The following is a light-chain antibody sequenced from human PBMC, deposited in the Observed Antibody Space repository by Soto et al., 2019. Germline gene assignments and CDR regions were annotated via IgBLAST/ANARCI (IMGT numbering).Light chain of an antibody. V-gene: IGLV1-44*01. CDR1: RSNIGSNA. CDR3: ATWDDSLNGRV. Sequence: QSVLTRPPSVSGTPGQRVTISCSGSRSNIGSNAVNWYQQFPGAAPKLLIYTDSQRPSGVPDRISGAKSATSASLAISGLQSDDEAFYYCATWDDSLNGRVFGGGTKLTVL. J-gene: IGLJ2*01. CDR2: TDS.